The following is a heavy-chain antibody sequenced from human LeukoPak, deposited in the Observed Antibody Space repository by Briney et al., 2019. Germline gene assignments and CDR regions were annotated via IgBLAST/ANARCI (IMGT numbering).Heavy chain of an antibody. J-gene: IGHJ3*02. CDR1: GLTFTTYW. V-gene: IGHV3-74*01. Sequence: GGALRLSCSASGLTFTTYWMHSVPQAPGKGVVWVVCINTEGSNAIYADYGKGRFTISRDTAKNTLYLQMSSLRAEDTAVYYCARGNYAFDMWGEGTMVTVSS. CDR2: INTEGSNA. D-gene: IGHD2/OR15-2a*01. CDR3: ARGNYAFDM.